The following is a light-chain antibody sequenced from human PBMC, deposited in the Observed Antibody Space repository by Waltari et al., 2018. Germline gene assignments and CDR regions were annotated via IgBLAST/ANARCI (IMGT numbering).Light chain of an antibody. CDR1: LSVDTY. J-gene: IGKJ5*01. Sequence: EIVLTQSPATLSLSPGERATLSCRASLSVDTYLAWYQHKPGQAPRLLIYDASNRAPGIPARFRGSGSGTDFTLTSSSLEPEDFAIYYCQQRSNWLTFGQGTRLEIK. CDR3: QQRSNWLT. CDR2: DAS. V-gene: IGKV3-11*01.